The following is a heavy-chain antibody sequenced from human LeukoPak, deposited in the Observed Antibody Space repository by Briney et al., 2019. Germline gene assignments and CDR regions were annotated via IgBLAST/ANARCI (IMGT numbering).Heavy chain of an antibody. CDR3: AKDYYDSSGYYYHPY. D-gene: IGHD3-22*01. CDR2: IRYDGSNK. Sequence: GGSLRLSCAASGFTFSSYGVHWVRQAPGKGLEWVAFIRYDGSNKYYADSVKGRFTISRDNSKNTLYLQMNSLRAEDTAVYYCAKDYYDSSGYYYHPYWGQGTLVTVSS. J-gene: IGHJ4*02. V-gene: IGHV3-30*02. CDR1: GFTFSSYG.